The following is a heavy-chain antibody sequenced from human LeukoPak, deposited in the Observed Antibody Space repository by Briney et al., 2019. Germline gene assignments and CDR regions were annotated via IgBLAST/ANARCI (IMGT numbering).Heavy chain of an antibody. J-gene: IGHJ4*02. V-gene: IGHV4-38-2*01. CDR3: ARRRRNGDYGY. Sequence: PSETLSLTCAVSGYSISSGYYWGWIRQPPGKRLEWIGSIYHSGSTYYNPSLKSRVTISVDTSKNQFSLKLSSVTAADTAVYYCARRRRNGDYGYWGQGTLVTVSS. CDR2: IYHSGST. CDR1: GYSISSGYY. D-gene: IGHD4-17*01.